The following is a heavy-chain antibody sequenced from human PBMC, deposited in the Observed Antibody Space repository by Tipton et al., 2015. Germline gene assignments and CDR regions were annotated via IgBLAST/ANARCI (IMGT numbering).Heavy chain of an antibody. J-gene: IGHJ2*01. CDR3: ARVRYDSSGYQNWYFDL. CDR1: GDSISGYS. V-gene: IGHV4-59*01. D-gene: IGHD3-22*01. CDR2: IYYDGST. Sequence: TLPLTCTVSGDSISGYSWSWIRQPPGKGLEWIGYIYYDGSTNYNPSLKSRVTISVDTSKNQFSLNLSSVTAADTAVYYCARVRYDSSGYQNWYFDLWGRGTLVTVSS.